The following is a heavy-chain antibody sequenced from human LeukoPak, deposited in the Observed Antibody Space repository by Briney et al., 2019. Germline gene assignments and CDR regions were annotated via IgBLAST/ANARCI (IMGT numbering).Heavy chain of an antibody. J-gene: IGHJ4*02. CDR1: GFTFSSYA. CDR3: ARCLTIFSPMDY. Sequence: PGGSLRLSCAVSGFTFSSYAMSWVRQAPGKGLEWVSAISGSGGSTYYADSVKGRFTISRDNSKNTLYLQMNSLRAEDTAVYYCARCLTIFSPMDYWGQGTLVTVSS. D-gene: IGHD3-9*01. V-gene: IGHV3-23*01. CDR2: ISGSGGST.